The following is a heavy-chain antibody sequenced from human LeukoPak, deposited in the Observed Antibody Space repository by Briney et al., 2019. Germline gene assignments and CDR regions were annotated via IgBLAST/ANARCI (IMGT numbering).Heavy chain of an antibody. D-gene: IGHD6-6*01. CDR1: GYTFTSYD. CDR3: ARPSIAARRNWFDP. Sequence: GASVKVSCKASGYTFTSYDINWVRQATGQGPEWMGWMNPNSGNTGYAQKFQGRVTMTRDTSISTAYMELSRLRSDDTAVYYCARPSIAARRNWFDPWGQGTLVTVSS. CDR2: MNPNSGNT. J-gene: IGHJ5*02. V-gene: IGHV1-8*01.